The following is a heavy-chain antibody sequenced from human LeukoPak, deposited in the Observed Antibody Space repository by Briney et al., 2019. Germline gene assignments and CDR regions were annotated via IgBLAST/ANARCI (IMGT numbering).Heavy chain of an antibody. CDR2: ITGRGTFT. V-gene: IGHV3-23*01. CDR1: GFTFSSYA. D-gene: IGHD6-19*01. CDR3: AKRSAESSGYFDS. J-gene: IGHJ4*02. Sequence: PGGSLRPSCAASGFTFSSYAMSWVRQAPGKGLEWVSAITGRGTFTDYADSVKGRFTISRDNSKNTLYLQMNSLRADDTAIYYCAKRSAESSGYFDSWGQGTLVTVSS.